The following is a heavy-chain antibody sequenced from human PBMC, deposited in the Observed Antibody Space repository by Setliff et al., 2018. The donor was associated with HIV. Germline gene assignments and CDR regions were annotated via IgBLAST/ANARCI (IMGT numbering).Heavy chain of an antibody. D-gene: IGHD3-3*01. CDR2: INSSGTT. CDR1: GGSFSNFF. CDR3: ARRGRFMGWFDP. J-gene: IGHJ5*02. Sequence: SETLSLTCTVSGGSFSNFFWNWIRQPPGKGLEWIGYINSSGTTNYNPSLKCRVNISIDPSKNHFTLRLSSVTVADTAVYYCARRGRFMGWFDPWGQGSLVTVSS. V-gene: IGHV4-4*09.